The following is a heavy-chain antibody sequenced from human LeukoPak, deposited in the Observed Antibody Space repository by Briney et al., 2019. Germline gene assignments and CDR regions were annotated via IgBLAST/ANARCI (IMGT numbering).Heavy chain of an antibody. CDR2: IYYSGST. Sequence: SETLSLTCTVSGGSISSSSYYWGWIRQPPGKGLEWIGSIYYSGSTYYNPSLKSRVTISVDTSKNQFSLKLSSVTAADTAVYYCARQEYSSGWYVTYYFDYWGQGTLVTVSS. D-gene: IGHD6-19*01. J-gene: IGHJ4*02. CDR3: ARQEYSSGWYVTYYFDY. V-gene: IGHV4-39*01. CDR1: GGSISSSSYY.